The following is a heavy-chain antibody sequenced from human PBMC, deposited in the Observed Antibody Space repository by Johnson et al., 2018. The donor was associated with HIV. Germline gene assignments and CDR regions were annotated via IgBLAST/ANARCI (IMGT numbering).Heavy chain of an antibody. D-gene: IGHD6-19*01. CDR1: GFTVSSNY. J-gene: IGHJ3*02. Sequence: VESGGGLVQPGGSLRLSCAASGFTVSSNYMSWVRQAPGKGLEWVSVIYSGGSTYYADSVKGRFTISRDNFKNTLHLQMNSLRPEDTAVYYCARERVAVTGPTRAFDIWGQGTMVIVSS. CDR2: IYSGGST. CDR3: ARERVAVTGPTRAFDI. V-gene: IGHV3-66*01.